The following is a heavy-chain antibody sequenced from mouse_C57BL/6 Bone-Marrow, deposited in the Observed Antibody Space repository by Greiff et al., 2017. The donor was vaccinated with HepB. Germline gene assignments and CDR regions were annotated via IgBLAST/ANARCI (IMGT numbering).Heavy chain of an antibody. Sequence: VMLVESGAELVRPGTSVKVSCKASGYAFTNYLIEWVKQRPGQGLEWIGVINPGSGGTNYNEKFKGKATLTADKSSSTAYMQLSSLTSEDSAVYFCARNYDYERGKAMDYWGQGTSVTVSS. V-gene: IGHV1-54*01. CDR1: GYAFTNYL. CDR2: INPGSGGT. CDR3: ARNYDYERGKAMDY. J-gene: IGHJ4*01. D-gene: IGHD2-4*01.